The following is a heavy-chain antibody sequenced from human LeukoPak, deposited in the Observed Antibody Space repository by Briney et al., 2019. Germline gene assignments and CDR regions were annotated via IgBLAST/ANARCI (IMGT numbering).Heavy chain of an antibody. J-gene: IGHJ3*02. Sequence: GGSLRLSCAASGFTFTNYDMHWVRQATGKGLEWVSSIGTAGDTYYLGSVKGRFTISRENAKNSLFLQMDSLRAGDTAVYYCARFGGTDGFFDIWGQGTMVTVSS. CDR2: IGTAGDT. CDR3: ARFGGTDGFFDI. CDR1: GFTFTNYD. D-gene: IGHD3-10*01. V-gene: IGHV3-13*04.